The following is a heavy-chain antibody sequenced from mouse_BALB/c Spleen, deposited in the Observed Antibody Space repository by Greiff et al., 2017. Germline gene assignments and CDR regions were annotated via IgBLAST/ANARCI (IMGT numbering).Heavy chain of an antibody. Sequence: EVQGVESGGGLVQPGGSMKLSCVASGFTFSNYWMNWVRQSPEKGLEWVAEIRLKSNNYATHYAESVKGRFTISRDDSKSSVYLQMNNLRAEDTGIYYCTRPTGTSDYWGQGTTLTVSS. V-gene: IGHV6-6*02. J-gene: IGHJ2*01. D-gene: IGHD4-1*02. CDR3: TRPTGTSDY. CDR2: IRLKSNNYAT. CDR1: GFTFSNYW.